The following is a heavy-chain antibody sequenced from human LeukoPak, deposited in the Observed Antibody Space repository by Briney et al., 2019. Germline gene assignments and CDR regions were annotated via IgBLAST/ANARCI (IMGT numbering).Heavy chain of an antibody. CDR2: INPNSGGT. D-gene: IGHD7-27*01. CDR3: ATGDRHY. J-gene: IGHJ4*02. V-gene: IGHV1-2*02. Sequence: ASVKVSCKTSGYTFTGHYLHWVRQAPGRGLEWMGWINPNSGGTNYALKFQGRVTMTRDTSITTAYMELSRLTSDDTAVYYCATGDRHYWGQGTLTTVSS. CDR1: GYTFTGHY.